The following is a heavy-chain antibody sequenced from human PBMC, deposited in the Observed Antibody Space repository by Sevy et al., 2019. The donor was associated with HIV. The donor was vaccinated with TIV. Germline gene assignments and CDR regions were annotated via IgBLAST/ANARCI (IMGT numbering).Heavy chain of an antibody. V-gene: IGHV4-59*08. Sequence: SETLSLTCIVSGGSMSNDCWTWIRQPPGKGLEWIGYVYYTGGTNYNPSLKNRVTISVDRTKNQFSLKLTSVTAADTAVYYCARRNDFDIWGQGTMVTVSS. CDR3: ARRNDFDI. CDR2: VYYTGGT. CDR1: GGSMSNDC. J-gene: IGHJ3*02.